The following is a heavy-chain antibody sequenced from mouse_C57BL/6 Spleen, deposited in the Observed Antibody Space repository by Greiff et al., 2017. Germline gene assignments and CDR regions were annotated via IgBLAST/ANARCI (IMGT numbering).Heavy chain of an antibody. J-gene: IGHJ4*01. V-gene: IGHV5-4*01. CDR3: ARAGGLRRPYAMDY. Sequence: EVHLVESGGGLVKPGGSLKLSCAASGFTFSSYAMSWVRQTPEKRLEWVATISDGGSYTYYPDNVKGRFTISRDNAKNNLYLQMSHLKSEDTAMYYCARAGGLRRPYAMDYWGQGTSVTVSS. D-gene: IGHD2-4*01. CDR1: GFTFSSYA. CDR2: ISDGGSYT.